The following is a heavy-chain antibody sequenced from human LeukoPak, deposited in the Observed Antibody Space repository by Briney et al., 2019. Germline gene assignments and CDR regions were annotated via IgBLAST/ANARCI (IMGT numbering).Heavy chain of an antibody. CDR1: GFTFSTYG. CDR3: ARYCSGGCYSGVDY. CDR2: ISSRGSTV. Sequence: GGSLRLSCVTSGFTFSTYGMKWVRQAPGKGLEWVSYISSRGSTVYYADSVKGRFTISRDNSKNTLYLQMDSLRAEDTAVYYCARYCSGGCYSGVDYWGQGTLVTVPS. D-gene: IGHD2-15*01. V-gene: IGHV3-48*01. J-gene: IGHJ4*02.